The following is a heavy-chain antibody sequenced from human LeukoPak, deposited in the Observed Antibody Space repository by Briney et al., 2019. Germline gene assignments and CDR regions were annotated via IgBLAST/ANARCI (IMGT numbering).Heavy chain of an antibody. CDR2: IYHSGST. CDR1: GGSISSGGYS. Sequence: SETLSLTCAVSGGSISSGGYSWSWIRQPPGKGLEWIGYIYHSGSTYYNPSLKSRVTISVDRSKNQFSLKLSSVTAADTAVYYCARENKEYSISSEGLDIWGQGTMVTVSS. V-gene: IGHV4-30-2*01. CDR3: ARENKEYSISSEGLDI. J-gene: IGHJ3*02. D-gene: IGHD6-6*01.